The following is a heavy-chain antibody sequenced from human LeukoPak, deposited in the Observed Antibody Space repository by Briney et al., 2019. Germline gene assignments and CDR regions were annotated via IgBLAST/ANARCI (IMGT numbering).Heavy chain of an antibody. D-gene: IGHD3-10*01. CDR3: ARGPGSRGIFDY. V-gene: IGHV3-53*01. CDR1: GFSVSAHY. CDR2: LYTGGDT. J-gene: IGHJ4*02. Sequence: PGGSLRLSCAVSGFSVSAHYMSWVRQAPGKGLECVSFLYTGGDTYYADSVKGRFTIPRDNSKNTLYLQMNGLRAEDTAVYYCARGPGSRGIFDYWGQGTLVTVSS.